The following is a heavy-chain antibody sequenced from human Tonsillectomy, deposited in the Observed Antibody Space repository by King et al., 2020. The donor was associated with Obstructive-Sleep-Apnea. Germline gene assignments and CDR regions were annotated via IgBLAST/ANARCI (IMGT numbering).Heavy chain of an antibody. V-gene: IGHV1-8*01. CDR1: GYAFTSYD. CDR3: ARSGVVATTQY. CDR2: MNPNSGNT. D-gene: IGHD5-12*01. Sequence: VQLVQSGAEVKKPGASVKVSCKASGYAFTSYDINWVRQATGQGLEWMVWMNPNSGNTGYAQKFQGRVTMTRNTSITTAYMELNGLRSEDTAVYYCARSGVVATTQYWGQGTLVTVSS. J-gene: IGHJ4*02.